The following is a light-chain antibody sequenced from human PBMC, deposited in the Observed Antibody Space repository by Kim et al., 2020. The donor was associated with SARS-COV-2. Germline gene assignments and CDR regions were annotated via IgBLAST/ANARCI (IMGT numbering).Light chain of an antibody. CDR2: GKN. Sequence: SSELTQDPAVSVALGQTVRITCQGDSLRSYYASWYQQKPGQATVLVIYGKNNRPSGIPDRFSGSSSGNTASLTITGAQAEDEADYYCNSRDSSGPVVFGGGTQLTVL. CDR1: SLRSYY. V-gene: IGLV3-19*01. J-gene: IGLJ2*01. CDR3: NSRDSSGPVV.